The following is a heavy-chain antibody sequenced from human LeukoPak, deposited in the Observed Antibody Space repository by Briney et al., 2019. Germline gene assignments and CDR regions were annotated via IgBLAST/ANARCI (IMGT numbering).Heavy chain of an antibody. D-gene: IGHD1-26*01. CDR1: GIKFSNYA. Sequence: GGSLRLSCKASGIKFSNYALDWVRQAPGKGLEYVSAIGTNAGDTHYRESVKGRFTISRDNTKNTLYLQMGSLRVDDTAVYYCATSGSFYTPLWGKGTTVIVSS. CDR3: ATSGSFYTPL. CDR2: IGTNAGDT. J-gene: IGHJ6*04. V-gene: IGHV3-64*02.